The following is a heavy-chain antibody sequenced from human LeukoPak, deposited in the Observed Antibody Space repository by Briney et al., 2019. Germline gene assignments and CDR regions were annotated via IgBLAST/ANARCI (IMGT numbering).Heavy chain of an antibody. D-gene: IGHD3-10*01. CDR1: GGSFSGYY. V-gene: IGHV4-34*01. CDR3: ARGRGWKLKRWPQFPLDY. Sequence: SETLSLTCAVYGGSFSGYYWSWIRQPPGKGLEWIGEINHSGSTNYNPSLKSRVTIPVDTSKNQFSLKLSSVTAADTAVYYCARGRGWKLKRWPQFPLDYWGQGTLVTVSS. J-gene: IGHJ4*02. CDR2: INHSGST.